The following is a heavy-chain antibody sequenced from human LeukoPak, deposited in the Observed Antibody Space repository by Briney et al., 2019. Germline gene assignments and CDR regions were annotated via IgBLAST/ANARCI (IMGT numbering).Heavy chain of an antibody. D-gene: IGHD6-6*01. Sequence: ASVKVSCKASGYTFTTYGITWVRPAPGQGLEWMGWISTYNGDTNYAQKLQGRVTMTTDTSTSTAYMELRSLRSDDTAVYYCARAHSSFGGFVGWGQGTLVTVSS. J-gene: IGHJ4*02. CDR3: ARAHSSFGGFVG. V-gene: IGHV1-18*01. CDR2: ISTYNGDT. CDR1: GYTFTTYG.